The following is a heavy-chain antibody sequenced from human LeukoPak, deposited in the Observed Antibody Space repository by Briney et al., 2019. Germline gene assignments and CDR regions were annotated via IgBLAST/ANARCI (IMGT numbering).Heavy chain of an antibody. V-gene: IGHV3-7*01. CDR3: ARDGTAAAGPYDGFDP. J-gene: IGHJ5*02. Sequence: GGSLRLSCAASGFTFSSYWMSWVRQAPGKGLEWVANINQDGSEKYYVDSVKGRFTISRDNAKNSLYLQMNSLRAEDTAVYYCARDGTAAAGPYDGFDPWGQGTLVTVSS. CDR2: INQDGSEK. CDR1: GFTFSSYW. D-gene: IGHD6-13*01.